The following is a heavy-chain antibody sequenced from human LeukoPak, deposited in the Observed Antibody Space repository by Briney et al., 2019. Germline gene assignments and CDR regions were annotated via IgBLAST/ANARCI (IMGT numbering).Heavy chain of an antibody. Sequence: SETLSLTCAVYGGSFSGYYWSWIRQPPGKGLEWIGEINHSGSTNYNPSLKSRVTISVDTSKNQFSLKLSSVTAADTAVYYCGRAEHDWGPEYWGQGTLVTVSS. CDR2: INHSGST. CDR3: GRAEHDWGPEY. V-gene: IGHV4-34*01. J-gene: IGHJ4*02. CDR1: GGSFSGYY. D-gene: IGHD3-9*01.